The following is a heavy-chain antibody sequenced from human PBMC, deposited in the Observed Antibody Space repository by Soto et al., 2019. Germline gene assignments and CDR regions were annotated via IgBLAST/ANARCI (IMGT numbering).Heavy chain of an antibody. Sequence: GGSLRLSCAASGFTFSSYSMNWVRQAPGKGLEWVSSISSSSSYIYYADSEKGRLTITRDNAKNSLYLQMNSLRAEDAAVYYCGREGGIVGATTFDYWGQGTLVTVSS. J-gene: IGHJ4*02. CDR2: ISSSSSYI. D-gene: IGHD1-26*01. V-gene: IGHV3-21*01. CDR1: GFTFSSYS. CDR3: GREGGIVGATTFDY.